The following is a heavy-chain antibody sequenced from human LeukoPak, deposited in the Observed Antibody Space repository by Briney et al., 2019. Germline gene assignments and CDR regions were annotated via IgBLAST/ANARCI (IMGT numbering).Heavy chain of an antibody. D-gene: IGHD6-13*01. CDR2: ISSSSSYI. CDR1: GFPFITNT. CDR3: ARVLAAAGSNWFDP. J-gene: IGHJ5*02. V-gene: IGHV3-21*01. Sequence: PGGPLKLSVEASGFPFITNTMNWVAQAPGKGLEWVSPISSSSSYIYYADSVKGRFTISRDNAKNSLYLQMNSLRAEDTAVYYCARVLAAAGSNWFDPWGQGTLVTVSS.